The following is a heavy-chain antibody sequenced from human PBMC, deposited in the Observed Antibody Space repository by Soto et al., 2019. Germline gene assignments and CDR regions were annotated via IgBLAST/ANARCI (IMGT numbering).Heavy chain of an antibody. CDR3: ARGPDIVVGGTVTALHYYGMDV. CDR2: ISGSGGST. V-gene: IGHV3-23*01. J-gene: IGHJ6*02. Sequence: GGSLRLSCAASGFTFSSYAMSWVRQAPGKGLEWVSAISGSGGSTYYADSGKGRFSISRDNSKNTLYLQMNSLRAEDTAVYYCARGPDIVVGGTVTALHYYGMDVWGQGTTVTVSS. D-gene: IGHD2-2*01. CDR1: GFTFSSYA.